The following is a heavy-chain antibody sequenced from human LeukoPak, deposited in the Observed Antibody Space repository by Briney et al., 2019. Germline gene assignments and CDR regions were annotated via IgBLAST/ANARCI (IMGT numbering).Heavy chain of an antibody. CDR3: ARKGSPVAGKRNWFDP. D-gene: IGHD6-19*01. J-gene: IGHJ5*02. CDR2: FNPENGNT. V-gene: IGHV1-18*01. Sequence: ASVKVSCKASGYSFVGYGITWVRQAPGQGLEWMGWFNPENGNTNYAQKVQGRVTMTADTSTSTSYMELRSLRSDDTAVYYCARKGSPVAGKRNWFDPWGQGTLVIVSS. CDR1: GYSFVGYG.